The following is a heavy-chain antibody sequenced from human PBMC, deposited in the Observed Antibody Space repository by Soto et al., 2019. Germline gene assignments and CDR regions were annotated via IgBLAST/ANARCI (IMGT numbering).Heavy chain of an antibody. CDR1: GFTVSSNY. CDR3: ARTPGDRGRYRNDAFDI. Sequence: EVQLVESGGGLVQPGGSLRLSCAASGFTVSSNYMSWVRQAPGKGLEWVSVIYSGGSTYYADSVKGRFTISRDNSKNTLYLQMHSLRAEDTAVYYCARTPGDRGRYRNDAFDIWGQGTMVTVSS. V-gene: IGHV3-66*01. D-gene: IGHD1-26*01. CDR2: IYSGGST. J-gene: IGHJ3*02.